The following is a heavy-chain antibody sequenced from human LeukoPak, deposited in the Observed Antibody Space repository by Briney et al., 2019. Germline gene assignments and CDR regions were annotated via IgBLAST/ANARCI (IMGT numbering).Heavy chain of an antibody. Sequence: SETLSLTCTVSGGSISSYYWSWIRQPPGKGLEWIGYIYYSGSTNYNPSLKSRVTISVDTSKNQFSLKLSSVTAADTAVYYCARIGSSTNGEIDYWGQGTLVTVSS. V-gene: IGHV4-59*01. CDR3: ARIGSSTNGEIDY. CDR2: IYYSGST. D-gene: IGHD2-2*01. J-gene: IGHJ4*02. CDR1: GGSISSYY.